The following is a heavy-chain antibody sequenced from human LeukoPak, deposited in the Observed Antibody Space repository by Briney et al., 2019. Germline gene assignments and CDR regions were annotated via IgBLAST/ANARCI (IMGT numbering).Heavy chain of an antibody. D-gene: IGHD6-13*01. CDR1: GGSVSSYY. V-gene: IGHV4-59*02. J-gene: IGHJ3*02. CDR3: AREWQQLSQSHAFDI. CDR2: IHYSGTT. Sequence: SETLSLTCTVSGGSVSSYYWSWIRQPPGKGLEWIGYIHYSGTTNSNPSLKSRVTISVDTSKNQFSLKLRSVTAADTAVYYCAREWQQLSQSHAFDIWGQGTMVTVSS.